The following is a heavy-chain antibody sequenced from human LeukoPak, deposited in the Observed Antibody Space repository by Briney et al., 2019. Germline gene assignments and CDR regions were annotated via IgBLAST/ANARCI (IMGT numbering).Heavy chain of an antibody. V-gene: IGHV4-61*01. D-gene: IGHD6-13*01. J-gene: IGHJ4*02. CDR2: IYYSGST. CDR1: GASVSSGSYY. CDR3: ARAGVAAADY. Sequence: IPSETLSLTCTVSGASVSSGSYYWSWIRQPPGKGLEWIGYIYYSGSTNYNPSLKSRVTISVDTSKNQFSLKLSSVTAADTAVYYCARAGVAAADYWGQGTLVTVSS.